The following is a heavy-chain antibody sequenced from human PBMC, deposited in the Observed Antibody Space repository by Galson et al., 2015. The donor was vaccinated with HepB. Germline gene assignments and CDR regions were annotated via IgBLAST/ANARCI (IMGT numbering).Heavy chain of an antibody. J-gene: IGHJ3*02. CDR3: ARRGRDDSSGYYPGAFDI. V-gene: IGHV4-59*08. CDR1: GGSISSYY. Sequence: LSLTCTVSGGSISSYYWSWIRQPPGKGLEWIGYIYYSGSTNYNPSLKSRVTISVDTSKNQFSLKLSSVTAADTAVYYCARRGRDDSSGYYPGAFDIWGQGTMVTVSS. D-gene: IGHD3-22*01. CDR2: IYYSGST.